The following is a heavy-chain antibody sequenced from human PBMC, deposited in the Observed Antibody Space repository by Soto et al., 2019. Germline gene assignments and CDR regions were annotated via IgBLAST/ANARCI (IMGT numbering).Heavy chain of an antibody. CDR3: ARELERHNYYYGMDV. D-gene: IGHD1-1*01. CDR2: IVPILGTS. J-gene: IGHJ6*02. CDR1: GGTFTSYA. Sequence: QVLLVQSGAEVKKPGSSVKVSCKASGGTFTSYAVVWVRQAPGQGLEWMGGIVPILGTSKYAQRFQGRVSLTADGSWSTVYMELSSLRYDDTAIYYCARELERHNYYYGMDVWGQGTTVTVSS. V-gene: IGHV1-69*01.